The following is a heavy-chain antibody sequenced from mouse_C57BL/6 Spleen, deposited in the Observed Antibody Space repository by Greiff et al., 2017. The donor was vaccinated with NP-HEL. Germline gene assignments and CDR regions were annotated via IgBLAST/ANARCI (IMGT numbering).Heavy chain of an antibody. CDR2: ISSGSSTI. J-gene: IGHJ4*01. CDR3: ARGGTRGYYAMDY. CDR1: GFTFSDYG. Sequence: EVHLVESGGGLVKPGGSLKLSCAASGFTFSDYGMHWVRQAPEKGLEWVAYISSGSSTIYYADTVKGRFTISRDNAKNTLFLQRTSLRSEDTAMYYCARGGTRGYYAMDYWGQGTSVTVSS. D-gene: IGHD3-3*01. V-gene: IGHV5-17*01.